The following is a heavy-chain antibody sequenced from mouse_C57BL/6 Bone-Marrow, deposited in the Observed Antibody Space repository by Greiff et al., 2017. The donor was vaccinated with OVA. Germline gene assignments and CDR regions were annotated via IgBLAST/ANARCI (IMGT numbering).Heavy chain of an antibody. CDR1: GFTFSSYA. V-gene: IGHV5-4*01. CDR2: ISDGGSYT. CDR3: ARDAMITTLYFDY. J-gene: IGHJ2*01. Sequence: EVQRVESGGGLVKPGGSLKLSCAASGFTFSSYAMSWVRQTPEKRLEWVATISDGGSYTYYPDNVKGRFTISRDNAKNNLYLQMSHLKSEDTAMYYCARDAMITTLYFDYWGQGTTLTVSS. D-gene: IGHD2-4*01.